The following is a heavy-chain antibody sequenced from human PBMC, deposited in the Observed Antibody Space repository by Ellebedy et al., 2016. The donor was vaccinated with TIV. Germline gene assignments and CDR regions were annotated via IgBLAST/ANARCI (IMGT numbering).Heavy chain of an antibody. V-gene: IGHV3-11*01. Sequence: GESLKISCAASGFTFSDYYMSWIRQPPGKGLEWVSYISSSGSTIYYADSVKGRFTISRDNAKNSLYLQMNSLRAEDTAVYYCAREPYGDYGVDYWGQGTLVTVSS. CDR1: GFTFSDYY. CDR3: AREPYGDYGVDY. J-gene: IGHJ4*02. CDR2: ISSSGSTI. D-gene: IGHD4-17*01.